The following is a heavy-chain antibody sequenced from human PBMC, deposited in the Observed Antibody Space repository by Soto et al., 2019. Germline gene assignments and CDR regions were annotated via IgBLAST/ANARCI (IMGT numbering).Heavy chain of an antibody. Sequence: EVQVVDSGGGLVQPGGSLRLSCVASGFTFSISWMTWVRQAPGKGLEWVANIKQDGSEKYYVASVTGRFTISRDNAKNSLYLQMNTLRAEDTAVYYCARGGSWYNDYWGQGTLVTVSS. CDR1: GFTFSISW. D-gene: IGHD6-13*01. CDR2: IKQDGSEK. J-gene: IGHJ4*02. V-gene: IGHV3-7*04. CDR3: ARGGSWYNDY.